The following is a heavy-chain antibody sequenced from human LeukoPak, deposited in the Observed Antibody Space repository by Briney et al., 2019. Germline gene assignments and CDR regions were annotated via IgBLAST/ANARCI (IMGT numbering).Heavy chain of an antibody. CDR2: IKQDGSEK. J-gene: IGHJ5*02. V-gene: IGHV3-7*01. CDR1: GFTFSSYW. D-gene: IGHD3-10*01. Sequence: PGGSLRLSCAASGFTFSSYWMSWVRQAPGKGLEWVANIKQDGSEKYYVDSVKGRFTISRDNSKNTLYLQMNSLRAEDTAVYYCAKDLSYYGSGNWFDPWGQGTLVTVSS. CDR3: AKDLSYYGSGNWFDP.